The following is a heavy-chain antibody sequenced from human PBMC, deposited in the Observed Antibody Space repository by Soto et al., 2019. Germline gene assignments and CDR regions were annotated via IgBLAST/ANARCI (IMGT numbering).Heavy chain of an antibody. D-gene: IGHD3-3*02. CDR1: GYSFTSYW. CDR3: ARHRPPIFGVVIIDNWFDP. J-gene: IGHJ5*02. CDR2: IDPSDSYT. V-gene: IGHV5-10-1*01. Sequence: GESLKISCKGSGYSFTSYWISWVRQMPGKGLEWMGRIDPSDSYTNYSPSFQGHVTISADKSISTAYLQWSSLKASDTAMYYCARHRPPIFGVVIIDNWFDPWGQGTLVTSPQ.